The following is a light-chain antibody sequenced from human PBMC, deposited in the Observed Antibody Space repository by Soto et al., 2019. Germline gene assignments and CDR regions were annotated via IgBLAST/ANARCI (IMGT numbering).Light chain of an antibody. CDR3: GSYVGATTYV. CDR2: EGI. J-gene: IGLJ1*01. V-gene: IGLV2-23*01. CDR1: SSNIGGYNV. Sequence: QSVLTQPASVSGSPGQSITISCSGTSSNIGGYNVVSWYQQHPGKAPKVIVYEGIKRPSGVSDRFSGSTSGSTASLTISGLQAEDEAEYYCGSYVGATTYVFGSGTKVTV.